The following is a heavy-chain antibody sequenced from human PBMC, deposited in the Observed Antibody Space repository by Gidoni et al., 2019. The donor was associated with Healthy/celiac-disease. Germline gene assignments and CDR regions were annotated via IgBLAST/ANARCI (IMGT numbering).Heavy chain of an antibody. J-gene: IGHJ4*02. CDR3: ARGVVVVAATQYYFDY. Sequence: QVQLQQWGAGLLKPSETLSLNCAVYGGSFSGYYWSWIRQPPGKGLEWIGEINHSGSTNYNPSLKSRVTISVDTSKNQFSLKLSSVTAADTAVYYCARGVVVVAATQYYFDYWGQGTLVTVSS. CDR1: GGSFSGYY. CDR2: INHSGST. V-gene: IGHV4-34*01. D-gene: IGHD2-15*01.